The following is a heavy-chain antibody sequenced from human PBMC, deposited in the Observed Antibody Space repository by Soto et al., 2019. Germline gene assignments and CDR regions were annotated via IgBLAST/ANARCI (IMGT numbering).Heavy chain of an antibody. CDR1: GGSISSGGYY. D-gene: IGHD3-3*01. CDR3: ARGDHYDFLAY. V-gene: IGHV4-31*03. J-gene: IGHJ1*01. Sequence: PSETLSLTCTVSGGSISSGGYYWSWIRQHPGKGLEWIGYIYYSGSTYYNPSLKSRVTISVDTSKNQFSLKLSSVTAADTAVYFGARGDHYDFLAYWGQGTLVTVSS. CDR2: IYYSGST.